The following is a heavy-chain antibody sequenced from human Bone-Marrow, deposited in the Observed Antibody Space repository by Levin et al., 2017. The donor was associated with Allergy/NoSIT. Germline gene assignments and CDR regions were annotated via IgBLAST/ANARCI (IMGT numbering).Heavy chain of an antibody. V-gene: IGHV3-48*02. D-gene: IGHD2-2*01. CDR3: ARPDSCGTSCYYFFDS. CDR2: ISRSSSTI. CDR1: GFTFSRYS. Sequence: GESLKISCAASGFTFSRYSMNWVRQAPGRGLEWVSYISRSSSTISYADSVKGRFTISRDNAKNSLYLQMNSLRDEDTAVYYCARPDSCGTSCYYFFDSWGKGTLVTVSS. J-gene: IGHJ4*02.